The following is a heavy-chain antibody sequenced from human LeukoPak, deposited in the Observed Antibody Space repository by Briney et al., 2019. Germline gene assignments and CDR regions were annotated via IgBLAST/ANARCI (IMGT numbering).Heavy chain of an antibody. Sequence: ASVKVSCKFSVYTLTELSMHWVRQAPGKGLEWMGGFDPEDGERIYAQKIQGRVTMTEYTSTDTVYMELRSLRSDDTAVYYCARVHRGDYAKNCDYWGQGTLVTVSS. CDR2: FDPEDGER. V-gene: IGHV1-24*01. D-gene: IGHD4-17*01. J-gene: IGHJ4*02. CDR1: VYTLTELS. CDR3: ARVHRGDYAKNCDY.